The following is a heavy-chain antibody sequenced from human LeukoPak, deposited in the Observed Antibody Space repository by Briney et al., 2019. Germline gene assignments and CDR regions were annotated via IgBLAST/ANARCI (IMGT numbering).Heavy chain of an antibody. CDR1: GFTFGGHW. CDR2: INTDGSGK. J-gene: IGHJ4*02. Sequence: GGSLRLSCVASGFTFGGHWMNWVRQAPGQGMEWVANINTDGSGKYHVDSVQGRFTISRDNAKNSLYLQMNSLRAEDTAVYYCARGQGGDSSGPCGDYWGQGTLVTVSS. V-gene: IGHV3-7*03. CDR3: ARGQGGDSSGPCGDY. D-gene: IGHD3-22*01.